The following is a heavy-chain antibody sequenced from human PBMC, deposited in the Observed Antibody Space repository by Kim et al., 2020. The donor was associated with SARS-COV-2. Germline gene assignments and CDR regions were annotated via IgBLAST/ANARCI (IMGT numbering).Heavy chain of an antibody. CDR2: IRQDGGDG. V-gene: IGHV3-7*01. J-gene: IGHJ4*02. Sequence: GGSLRLSCAASGFTFSNYWMAWVRQAPGKGLEWVANIRQDGGDGKYVDSTKGRVTISRDNAHNSLYQQMNNLRDEDTDVYYCKYAQRGNISTYLPVDYWGRGTLVTDSS. CDR1: GFTFSNYW. CDR3: KYAQRGNISTYLPVDY. D-gene: IGHD3-22*01.